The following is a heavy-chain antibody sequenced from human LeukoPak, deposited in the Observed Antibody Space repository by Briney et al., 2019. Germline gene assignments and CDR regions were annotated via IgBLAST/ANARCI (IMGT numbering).Heavy chain of an antibody. V-gene: IGHV3-23*01. D-gene: IGHD6-25*01. J-gene: IGHJ5*01. CDR1: GFTFSSYD. Sequence: GGTLRLSCAASGFTFSSYDMSWVRQAPGKGLEWVSRISGGGYTTYYADSVKGRFTLSRDNSKNTLYLQMNSLRVEDTALYYCAKNGYSSGWYDSWGQGILVTVSS. CDR3: AKNGYSSGWYDS. CDR2: ISGGGYTT.